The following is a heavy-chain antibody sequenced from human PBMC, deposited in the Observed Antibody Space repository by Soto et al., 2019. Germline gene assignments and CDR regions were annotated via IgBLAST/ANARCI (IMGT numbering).Heavy chain of an antibody. CDR2: IWYDGSET. D-gene: IGHD6-19*01. CDR1: GFSFSESG. V-gene: IGHV3-33*07. Sequence: PGGSLRLSCAASGFSFSESGMEWVRQAPGKGLEWVAAIWYDGSETYYGDSVKGRFTISRDNSKNTLYLQMSGLRAEDTAVYYCVTFLAVAGTHHWGQGTLVTVSS. CDR3: VTFLAVAGTHH. J-gene: IGHJ1*01.